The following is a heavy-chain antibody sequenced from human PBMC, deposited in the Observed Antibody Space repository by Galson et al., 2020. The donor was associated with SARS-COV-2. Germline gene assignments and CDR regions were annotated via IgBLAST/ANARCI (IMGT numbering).Heavy chain of an antibody. J-gene: IGHJ4*02. CDR2: LYLDDDK. CDR1: GFSLSTSGVG. CDR3: AHVGQYSSSWPPPDY. Sequence: SGPTLVNPTPTLTLTCTFSGFSLSTSGVGVGWIRQPPGKALESLALLYLDDDKRYSPSLKSRLTITKDTSKNQVVLTMTNMDPVDTATYFCAHVGQYSSSWPPPDYWGQGTLVTVSS. D-gene: IGHD6-13*01. V-gene: IGHV2-5*02.